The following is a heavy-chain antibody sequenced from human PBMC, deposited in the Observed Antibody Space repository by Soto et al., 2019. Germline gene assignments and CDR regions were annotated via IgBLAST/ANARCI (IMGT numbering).Heavy chain of an antibody. D-gene: IGHD3-10*01. J-gene: IGHJ4*02. CDR2: ISGSGGST. CDR3: AKAPGSYYNLEPLDY. V-gene: IGHV3-23*01. CDR1: GFTFSSYA. Sequence: PXGSLRLSCAASGFTFSSYAMSWVRQAPGKGLEWVSAISGSGGSTYYADSVKGRFTISRDNSKNTLYLQMNSLRAEDTAVYYWAKAPGSYYNLEPLDYWGQGTLVTVSS.